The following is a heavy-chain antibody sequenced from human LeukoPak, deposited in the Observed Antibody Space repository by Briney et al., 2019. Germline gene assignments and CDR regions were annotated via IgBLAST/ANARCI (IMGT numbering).Heavy chain of an antibody. CDR1: GYSISRGYH. V-gene: IGHV4-38-2*02. CDR3: ARINFNPDY. CDR2: VHHSGAT. Sequence: PSETLSFTCSVSGYSISRGYHWAWVRQPPGKGLEWIGSVHHSGATYYNPSLNSRLTISADTSKNQFSLKMDSVTAADTAVYYCARINFNPDYWGQGTLVSVSS. D-gene: IGHD1-14*01. J-gene: IGHJ4*02.